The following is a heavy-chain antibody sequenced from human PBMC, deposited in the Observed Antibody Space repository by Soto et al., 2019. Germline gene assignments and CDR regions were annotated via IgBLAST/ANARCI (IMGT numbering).Heavy chain of an antibody. CDR1: GFIFSDYY. CDR3: ARIYGTYPPA. Sequence: QVQLVESGGGLVKPGGSLRLSCAASGFIFSDYYLSWVRQAPGKGLEWISYISSSGTYTNYADSVQGRFTISRDNAKNSLFLQMNSLRAEDTAVYSCARIYGTYPPAWGQGTLVTVSS. V-gene: IGHV3-11*05. D-gene: IGHD4-17*01. J-gene: IGHJ5*02. CDR2: ISSSGTYT.